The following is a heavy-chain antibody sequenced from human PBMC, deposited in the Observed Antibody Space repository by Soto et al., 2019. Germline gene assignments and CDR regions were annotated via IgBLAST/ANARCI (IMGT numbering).Heavy chain of an antibody. CDR3: ARVGGEAGYYYGMDV. CDR2: IYHRGST. D-gene: IGHD3-16*01. Sequence: QVQLQESGAGLVKPSGTLSPTCAVSGGSISSSNWWSWVRQPPGKGLEWIGEIYHRGSTNYNPSLKVRVTISEDKCKNQFALQLSFVSAADTAVYYFARVGGEAGYYYGMDVWGQGTTVTVSS. V-gene: IGHV4-4*02. J-gene: IGHJ6*02. CDR1: GGSISSSNW.